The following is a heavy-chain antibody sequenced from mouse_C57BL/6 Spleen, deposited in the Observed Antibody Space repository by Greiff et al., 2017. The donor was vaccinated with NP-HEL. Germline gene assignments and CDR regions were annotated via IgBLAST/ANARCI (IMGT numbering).Heavy chain of an antibody. J-gene: IGHJ2*01. CDR2: ISSGSSTI. Sequence: EVKLVESGGGLVKPGGSLKLSCAASGFTFSDYGMHWVRQAPEKGLEWVAYISSGSSTIYYADTVKGRFTISRDNAKNTLFLQMTSLRSEDTAMYYCARPGFTTVVATPFDYWGQGTTLTVSS. CDR1: GFTFSDYG. D-gene: IGHD1-1*01. V-gene: IGHV5-17*01. CDR3: ARPGFTTVVATPFDY.